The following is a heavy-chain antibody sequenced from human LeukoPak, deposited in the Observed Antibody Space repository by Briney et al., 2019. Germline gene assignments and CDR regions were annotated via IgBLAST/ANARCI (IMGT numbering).Heavy chain of an antibody. Sequence: ASVNVSCKASGGTFSSYAISWVRQAPGQGLEWMGRIIPILGIANYAQKFQGRVTITADKSTSTACMELSSLRSEDTAVYYCARHIVVVPAAISGWFDPWGQGTLVTVSS. V-gene: IGHV1-69*04. CDR1: GGTFSSYA. D-gene: IGHD2-2*01. J-gene: IGHJ5*02. CDR2: IIPILGIA. CDR3: ARHIVVVPAAISGWFDP.